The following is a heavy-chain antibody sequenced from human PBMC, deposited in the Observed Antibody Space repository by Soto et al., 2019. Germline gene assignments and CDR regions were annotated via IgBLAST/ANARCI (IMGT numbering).Heavy chain of an antibody. V-gene: IGHV1-3*01. CDR2: INAGNGNT. CDR3: TRGQGSSGYDRLDF. D-gene: IGHD5-12*01. J-gene: IGHJ5*01. Sequence: ASVKVSCKASGFTFNTYAIHWVRQAPGQRLEWMGWINAGNGNTKYSQKLKGRVTITRDTSASTVYIEMSSLTSEDTALYFCTRGQGSSGYDRLDFWG. CDR1: GFTFNTYA.